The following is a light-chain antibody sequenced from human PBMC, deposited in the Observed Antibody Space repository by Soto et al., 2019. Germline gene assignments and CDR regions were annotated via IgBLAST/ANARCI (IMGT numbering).Light chain of an antibody. CDR3: MKALQTPIT. V-gene: IGKV2-28*01. CDR2: LGS. Sequence: DIVMTQSPLSLPVTPGEPASISCRSSQSLLHSNGYNYLDWYLQKPGQSPQLLIYLGSNRASGVPDRFSGSGAGKDFTLKISRVEAEDVGVYYCMKALQTPITFGQGTRLEI. J-gene: IGKJ5*01. CDR1: QSLLHSNGYNY.